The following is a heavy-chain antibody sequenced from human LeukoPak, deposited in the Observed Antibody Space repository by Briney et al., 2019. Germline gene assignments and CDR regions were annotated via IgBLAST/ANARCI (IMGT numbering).Heavy chain of an antibody. CDR1: GFTLSNYW. D-gene: IGHD6-6*01. V-gene: IGHV3-74*01. CDR3: ARGPNSNWSGLDF. J-gene: IGHJ4*02. CDR2: ISPTGSTT. Sequence: GGSLRLSCAASGFTLSNYWMHWVRQAPGKGLVWVSRISPTGSTTSYADSVKGRFTVSRGNAKNTLSLQVNNLRAEDTAVYYCARGPNSNWSGLDFWGQGTLVTVSS.